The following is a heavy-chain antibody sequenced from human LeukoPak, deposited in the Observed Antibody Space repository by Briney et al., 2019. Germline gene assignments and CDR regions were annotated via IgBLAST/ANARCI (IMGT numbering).Heavy chain of an antibody. CDR2: ISNSGEYT. CDR3: AKRQLGGSGANYFDY. Sequence: GGSLRLSCAASGFTFSTHTMSWVRQAPGKGLEWVSEISNSGEYTYYADSVKGRFTISRDNSKNTMHLQVDSLTVEDTAVYYCAKRQLGGSGANYFDYWGQGTLVTVSS. V-gene: IGHV3-23*01. D-gene: IGHD3-10*01. CDR1: GFTFSTHT. J-gene: IGHJ4*02.